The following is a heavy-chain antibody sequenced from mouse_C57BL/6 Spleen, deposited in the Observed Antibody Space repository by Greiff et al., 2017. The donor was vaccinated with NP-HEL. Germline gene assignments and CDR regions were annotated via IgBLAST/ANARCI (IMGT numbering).Heavy chain of an antibody. Sequence: VQLQQPGAELVKPGASVKLSCKASGYTFTSYWMNWVKQRPGRGLEWIGRIDPNSGGTTYTEQFTSKATLTVDKPSSTSYMQLSSLTSEDSAVYYCASNRDSWFAYWGQGTLVTVSA. CDR1: GYTFTSYW. J-gene: IGHJ3*01. V-gene: IGHV1-72*01. CDR3: ASNRDSWFAY. CDR2: IDPNSGGT. D-gene: IGHD4-1*01.